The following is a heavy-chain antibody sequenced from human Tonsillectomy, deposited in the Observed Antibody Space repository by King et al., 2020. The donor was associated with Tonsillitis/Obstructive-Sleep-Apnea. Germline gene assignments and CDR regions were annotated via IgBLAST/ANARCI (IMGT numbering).Heavy chain of an antibody. CDR2: ISSNGGST. CDR3: VKWVEGVFCSGYHDY. J-gene: IGHJ4*02. D-gene: IGHD3-3*01. Sequence: VQLVESGGGLVQPGGSLRLSCSASGFTFSSYAMHWVRQAPGKGLEYVSAISSNGGSTYYADSVKGRFTISRDNSKNTLYLQMSSLRAEDTAVYYCVKWVEGVFCSGYHDYWGQGTLVTVSS. V-gene: IGHV3-64D*06. CDR1: GFTFSSYA.